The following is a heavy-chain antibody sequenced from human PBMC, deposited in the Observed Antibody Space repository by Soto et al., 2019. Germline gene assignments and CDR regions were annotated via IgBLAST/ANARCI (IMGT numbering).Heavy chain of an antibody. J-gene: IGHJ6*02. CDR2: IDPSDSYT. CDR1: RYSFTRYW. CDR3: AREIVVVPAAIPSLYYYYGMDV. D-gene: IGHD2-2*02. Sequence: GESLKISCKGSRYSFTRYWISWVRQMPGKGLEWMGRIDPSDSYTNYSPSFQGHVTISADKSISTAYLQWSSLKASDTAMYYCAREIVVVPAAIPSLYYYYGMDVWGQGTTVTVSS. V-gene: IGHV5-10-1*01.